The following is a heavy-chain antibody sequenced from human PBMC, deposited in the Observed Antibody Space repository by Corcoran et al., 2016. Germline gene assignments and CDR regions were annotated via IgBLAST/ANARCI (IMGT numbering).Heavy chain of an antibody. V-gene: IGHV5-51*01. CDR1: GYSFTNYW. Sequence: EVQLVQSGAEVKKPGESLKISCKGSGYSFTNYWTGWVRQMPGKGLEWMGIIHPADSDTRYSPSFQCQVTISADKSISTAYVQGSSLKPSEPAMYYCAKVGFCSTSTCYAAFGVWGKGTRVTVAS. CDR3: AKVGFCSTSTCYAAFGV. J-gene: IGHJ3*01. CDR2: IHPADSDT. D-gene: IGHD2-2*01.